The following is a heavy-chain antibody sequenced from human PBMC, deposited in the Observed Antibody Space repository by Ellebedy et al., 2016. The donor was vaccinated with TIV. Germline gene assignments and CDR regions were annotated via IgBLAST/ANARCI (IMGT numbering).Heavy chain of an antibody. J-gene: IGHJ4*02. CDR3: ARDQGEDYVWGSYLDY. Sequence: AASVKVSCKASGYTFTSYVIHWVRQAPGQRLEWMGWINAGNGNTKYSQKFQGRVTITRDTSTSTAYMELRSLRSDDTAVYYCARDQGEDYVWGSYLDYWGQGTLVTVSS. V-gene: IGHV1-3*01. D-gene: IGHD3-16*02. CDR2: INAGNGNT. CDR1: GYTFTSYV.